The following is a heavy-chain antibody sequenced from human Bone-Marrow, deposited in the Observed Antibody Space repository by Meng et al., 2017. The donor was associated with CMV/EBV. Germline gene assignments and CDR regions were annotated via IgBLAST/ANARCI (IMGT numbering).Heavy chain of an antibody. CDR3: ARDRDFWRADGMDV. J-gene: IGHJ6*02. V-gene: IGHV3-43*01. Sequence: GESLKISCAASGFTFDDYTMHWVRQAPGKGLEWVSLISWDGGSTYYADSVKGRFTISRDNAKNSLYLQMNSLRAEDTAVYYCARDRDFWRADGMDVWGQGTTVTVSS. CDR1: GFTFDDYT. D-gene: IGHD3-3*01. CDR2: ISWDGGST.